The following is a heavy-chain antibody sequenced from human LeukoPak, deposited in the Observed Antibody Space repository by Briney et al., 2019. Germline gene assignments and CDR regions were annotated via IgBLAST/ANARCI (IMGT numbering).Heavy chain of an antibody. CDR3: ARGEYDFWSDRRDNWFDP. D-gene: IGHD3-3*01. J-gene: IGHJ5*02. CDR2: IQASGT. CDR1: GASISNYY. V-gene: IGHV4-4*09. Sequence: SETLSLTCTFTGASISNYYWSWLRPAPGKGLDGIGDIQASGTNYNPAFKSRVFMSLDTSKNQLSLQLTSVPAADTAVDYCARGEYDFWSDRRDNWFDPWGQGTLVTVSS.